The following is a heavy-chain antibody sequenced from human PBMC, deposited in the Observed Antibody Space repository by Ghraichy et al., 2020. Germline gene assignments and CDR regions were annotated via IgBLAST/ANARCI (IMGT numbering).Heavy chain of an antibody. CDR2: IYSGGST. J-gene: IGHJ4*02. CDR1: GFTVSSNY. D-gene: IGHD3-22*01. V-gene: IGHV3-53*04. Sequence: LTCAASGFTVSSNYMSWVRQAPGKGLEWVSVIYSGGSTYYADSVKGRFIISRHNSKNTLYLQMNSLRAEDTAVYYCAREDYYYDSSGYYAAGVNWGQGTLVTVSS. CDR3: AREDYYYDSSGYYAAGVN.